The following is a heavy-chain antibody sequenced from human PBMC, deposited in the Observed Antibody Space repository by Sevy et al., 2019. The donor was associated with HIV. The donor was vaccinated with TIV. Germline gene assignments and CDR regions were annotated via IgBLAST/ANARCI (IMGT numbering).Heavy chain of an antibody. V-gene: IGHV4-59*11. CDR2: IYYNGHI. CDR3: AGENAWGRGYS. Sequence: SETLSLTCTVSGGSITSLYWNWIRQPPGKGLEWIANIYYNGHINYNPSLKSRVTLSLDTSKNRFSLRLSSVIAADTAMYYCAGENAWGRGYSWGQGTLVTVSS. D-gene: IGHD1-26*01. J-gene: IGHJ4*02. CDR1: GGSITSLY.